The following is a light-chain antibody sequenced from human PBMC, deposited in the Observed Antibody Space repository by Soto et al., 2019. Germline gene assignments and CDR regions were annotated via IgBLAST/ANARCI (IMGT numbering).Light chain of an antibody. V-gene: IGKV3-20*01. CDR2: GAS. CDR3: QQYDESAWT. CDR1: QSVSSSY. Sequence: IVLTHSPCTLSLSLWEIGTLTCRASQSVSSSYLARYQQKPGPAPRLLIYGASSRATAVPAGFSGSGSGTEFTLTISSLQPDDFAAYYCQQYDESAWTFGHGTKVDIK. J-gene: IGKJ1*01.